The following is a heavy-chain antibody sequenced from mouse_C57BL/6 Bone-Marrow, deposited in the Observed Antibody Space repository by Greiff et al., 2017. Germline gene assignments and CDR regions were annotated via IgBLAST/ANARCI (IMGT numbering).Heavy chain of an antibody. J-gene: IGHJ2*01. V-gene: IGHV1-42*01. Sequence: VQLQQSGPELVKPGASVEISCKASGYSFTGYYMNWVKQSPEQSLEWIGEINPSTGGTTYNQKFKAKATLTVDKSSSTAYMQLKSLTSEDSAVYYCARGPLWLPFDYWGQGTTLTVSS. D-gene: IGHD2-2*01. CDR2: INPSTGGT. CDR3: ARGPLWLPFDY. CDR1: GYSFTGYY.